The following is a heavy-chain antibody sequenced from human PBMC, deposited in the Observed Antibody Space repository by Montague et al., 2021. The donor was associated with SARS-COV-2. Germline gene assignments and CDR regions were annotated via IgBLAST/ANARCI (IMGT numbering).Heavy chain of an antibody. CDR1: GYTFSSYG. V-gene: IGHV1-18*01. CDR3: ARVKWLRLDY. Sequence: SVKVSCKASGYTFSSYGISWVRQAPGQGLEWMEWISAYNGNTNYAQNLQGRVTMTTEKSTSTAYMELRSLRSDDTALYYCARVKWLRLDYWGQGTLVTVSS. D-gene: IGHD5-12*01. CDR2: ISAYNGNT. J-gene: IGHJ4*02.